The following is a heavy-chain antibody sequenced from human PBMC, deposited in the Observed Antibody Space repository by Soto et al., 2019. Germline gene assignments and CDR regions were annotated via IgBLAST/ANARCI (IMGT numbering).Heavy chain of an antibody. CDR2: IKQDGSEK. Sequence: GGSLRLSCAASGFTFSSYWMSWVRQAPGKGLEWVANIKQDGSEKYYVDSVKGRFTISRDNAKNSLYLQMNSLRAEDTAVYYCASKYGSGSYYNLYYYYMDVWGKGTTVTVSS. CDR1: GFTFSSYW. CDR3: ASKYGSGSYYNLYYYYMDV. V-gene: IGHV3-7*01. D-gene: IGHD3-10*01. J-gene: IGHJ6*03.